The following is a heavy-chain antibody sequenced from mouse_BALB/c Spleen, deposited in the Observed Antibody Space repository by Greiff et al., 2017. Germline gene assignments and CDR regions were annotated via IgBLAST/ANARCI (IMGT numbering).Heavy chain of an antibody. CDR3: AKTGTAMDY. CDR1: GYSITSDYA. Sequence: EVKLVESGPGLVKPSQSLSLTCTVTGYSITSDYAWNWIRQFPGNKLEWMGYISYSGSTSYNPSLKSRISITRDTSKNQFFLQLNSVTTEDTATYYCAKTGTAMDYWGQGTSVTVSS. J-gene: IGHJ4*01. V-gene: IGHV3-2*02. D-gene: IGHD4-1*01. CDR2: ISYSGST.